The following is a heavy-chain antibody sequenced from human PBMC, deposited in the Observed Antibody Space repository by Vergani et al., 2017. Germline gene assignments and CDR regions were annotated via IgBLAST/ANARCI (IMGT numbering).Heavy chain of an antibody. CDR1: GGTFSSYA. J-gene: IGHJ4*02. D-gene: IGHD6-19*01. CDR2: ISYDGSNK. CDR3: ARGIEWWSSGWSHVLEY. Sequence: QVQLVQSGAEVKKPGSSVKVSCKASGGTFSSYAMHWVRQAPGKGLEWVAVISYDGSNKYYADSVKGRFTISRDNSKNTLYLQMNSLRAEDTAVYYCARGIEWWSSGWSHVLEYWGQGTLVTVSS. V-gene: IGHV3-30-3*01.